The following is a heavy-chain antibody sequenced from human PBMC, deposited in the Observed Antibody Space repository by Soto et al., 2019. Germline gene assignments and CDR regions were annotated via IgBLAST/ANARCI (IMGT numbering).Heavy chain of an antibody. V-gene: IGHV1-18*01. D-gene: IGHD4-17*01. CDR1: GYTFTSYG. CDR3: ATVTVTFYDAFDI. CDR2: ISAYNGNT. Sequence: ASVKVSCKASGYTFTSYGISWVRQAPGQGLEWMGWISAYNGNTNYAQKLQGRVTMTTDTSTSTAYMELRSLRSEDTAVYYCATVTVTFYDAFDIWGQGTMVTVSS. J-gene: IGHJ3*02.